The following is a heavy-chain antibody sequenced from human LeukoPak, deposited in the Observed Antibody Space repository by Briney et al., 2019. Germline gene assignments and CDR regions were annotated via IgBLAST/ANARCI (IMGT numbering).Heavy chain of an antibody. J-gene: IGHJ4*02. Sequence: SETLSLTCSVSGVSMNNFYWSWIRQSPGKGLEWIGYVYYGGTSNYNPSFKSRVSISVDTSKNQFSLKLISVTATDTAVYYCASQSNNDWYPTLHYWGQGALVTVSS. CDR3: ASQSNNDWYPTLHY. CDR1: GVSMNNFY. D-gene: IGHD3-9*01. CDR2: VYYGGTS. V-gene: IGHV4-59*01.